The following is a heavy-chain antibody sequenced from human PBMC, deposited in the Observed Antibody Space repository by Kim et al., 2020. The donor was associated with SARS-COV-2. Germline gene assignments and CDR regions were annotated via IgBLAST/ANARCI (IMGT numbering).Heavy chain of an antibody. Sequence: GGSLRLSCAASGFTFSAYEMNWVRQAPGKGLEWVSYISNFDSTIYYGDSVKGRFTISRDNAKNSLYLQMDSLTAEDTAVYYCARGYWSRGSTHFDPWGQG. V-gene: IGHV3-48*03. D-gene: IGHD6-19*01. CDR2: ISNFDSTI. CDR1: GFTFSAYE. J-gene: IGHJ5*02. CDR3: ARGYWSRGSTHFDP.